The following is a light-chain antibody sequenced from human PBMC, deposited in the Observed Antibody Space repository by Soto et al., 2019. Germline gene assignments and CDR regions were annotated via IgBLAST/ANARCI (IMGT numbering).Light chain of an antibody. CDR2: GAS. J-gene: IGKJ1*01. Sequence: VLTQSPATLSLSPVERATLSCRASENVRTFVDWYQQKPGQSPRLLIYGASNRATGIPDRFSGSGSGTDFTLTISRLEPEDFAVYYCQQYQTFGQGTKVDI. CDR3: QQYQT. V-gene: IGKV3-11*01. CDR1: ENVRTF.